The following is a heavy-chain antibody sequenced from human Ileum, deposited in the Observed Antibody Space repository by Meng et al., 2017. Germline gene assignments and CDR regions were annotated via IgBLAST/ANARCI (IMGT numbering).Heavy chain of an antibody. CDR2: IQQDGSEK. CDR1: GFTLITSW. Sequence: GESLKISCAASGFTLITSWMSWVRQAPEKGLEWVANIQQDGSEKNYVDSVKGRFTISRDNAKNSLYLQMNSLRAEDTAVYYCARGGFYPDYWGQGTRVTVSS. D-gene: IGHD5-12*01. V-gene: IGHV3-7*01. CDR3: ARGGFYPDY. J-gene: IGHJ4*02.